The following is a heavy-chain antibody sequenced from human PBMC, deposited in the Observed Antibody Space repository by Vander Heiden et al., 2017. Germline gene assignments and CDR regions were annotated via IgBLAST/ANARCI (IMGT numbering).Heavy chain of an antibody. J-gene: IGHJ4*02. D-gene: IGHD3-10*01. CDR3: AREWFGEFN. V-gene: IGHV3-48*02. Sequence: DVQLVESGGGLVQPGGSLRLSFAAFGFTFTTYAIDWFRQATGKGLEWLSHISTSGRSIYYADSVKGRFTASRDNAHNSVSLQMNSLRDDDTAVYYCAREWFGEFNWGQGTLVTVSS. CDR2: ISTSGRSI. CDR1: GFTFTTYA.